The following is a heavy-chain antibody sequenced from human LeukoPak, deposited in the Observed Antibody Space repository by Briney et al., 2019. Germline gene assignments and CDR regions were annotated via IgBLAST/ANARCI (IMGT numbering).Heavy chain of an antibody. CDR1: AFIFSTYW. CDR2: INLGGTEK. V-gene: IGHV3-7*01. CDR3: TRDSPESDSFAYDY. J-gene: IGHJ4*02. Sequence: GGSLSLSYAASAFIFSTYWLSWVRQAPGKGLEWVASINLGGTEKSYVDSVKGRFTISRDNAKNSLYLQMRSLRGEDTAIYYCTRDSPESDSFAYDYWGQGTLVTVSS. D-gene: IGHD1-14*01.